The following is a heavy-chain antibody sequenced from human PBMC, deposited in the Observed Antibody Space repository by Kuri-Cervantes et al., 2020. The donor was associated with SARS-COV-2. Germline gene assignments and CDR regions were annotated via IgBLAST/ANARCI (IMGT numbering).Heavy chain of an antibody. D-gene: IGHD4-17*01. CDR2: ISAYNGNT. CDR1: GYTFTSYD. Sequence: ASVKVSCKASGYTFTSYDINWVRQATGQGLEWMGWISAYNGNTSYAQKLQGRVTMTTDTSTSTAYMELRSLRSDDTAVYYCARDQGIAPDYVFDYWGQGTLVTVSS. V-gene: IGHV1-18*01. J-gene: IGHJ4*02. CDR3: ARDQGIAPDYVFDY.